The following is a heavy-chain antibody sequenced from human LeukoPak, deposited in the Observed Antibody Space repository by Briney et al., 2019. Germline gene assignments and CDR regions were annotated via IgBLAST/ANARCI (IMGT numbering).Heavy chain of an antibody. CDR3: ARDMQLEPTSTDTAY. CDR1: GYTFTSYG. V-gene: IGHV1-18*01. CDR2: ISAYNGNT. Sequence: GASVKVSCKASGYTFTSYGISWVRQAPGQGLEWMGWISAYNGNTNYAQKLQGRVTMTTDTSTSTAYMELRSLRSDDTAVYYCARDMQLEPTSTDTAYWGQGTLVTVSS. D-gene: IGHD1-1*01. J-gene: IGHJ4*02.